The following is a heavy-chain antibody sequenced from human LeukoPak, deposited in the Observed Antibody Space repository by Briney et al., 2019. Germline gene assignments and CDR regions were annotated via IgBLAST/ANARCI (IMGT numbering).Heavy chain of an antibody. J-gene: IGHJ4*02. D-gene: IGHD5-24*01. CDR3: ARVGAKTIEMATIIRAAYFDY. CDR1: GGSFSGYY. Sequence: PSETLSLTCAVYGGSFSGYYWSWIRQPPGKGLEWIGEINHSGSTNYNPSLKSRVTISVDTSKNQFSLKLSSVTAADTAVYYCARVGAKTIEMATIIRAAYFDYRGQGTLVTVSS. V-gene: IGHV4-34*01. CDR2: INHSGST.